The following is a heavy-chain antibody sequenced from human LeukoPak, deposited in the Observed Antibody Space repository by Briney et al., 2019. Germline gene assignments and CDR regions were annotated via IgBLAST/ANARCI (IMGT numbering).Heavy chain of an antibody. CDR1: GFTFSSYA. J-gene: IGHJ6*02. D-gene: IGHD6-19*01. V-gene: IGHV3-30-3*01. Sequence: PGRSLRLSCAASGFTFSSYAMHWVRQAPGKGLEWVAVISYDGSNKYYADSVKGRFTISRDNSKNTLYLQMNSLRAEDTAVYYCAREAKYSSGWYYSYGMDVWGQGTTVTVSS. CDR3: AREAKYSSGWYYSYGMDV. CDR2: ISYDGSNK.